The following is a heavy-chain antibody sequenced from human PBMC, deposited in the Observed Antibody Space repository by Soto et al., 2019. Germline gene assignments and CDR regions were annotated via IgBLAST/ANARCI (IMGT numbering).Heavy chain of an antibody. J-gene: IGHJ6*02. D-gene: IGHD3-3*01. CDR1: GFTFSSYA. V-gene: IGHV3-23*01. CDR3: AAQFWSPLDYYGMDV. Sequence: GGSLRLSCAASGFTFSSYAMSWVRQAPGKGLEWVSAISGSGGSTYYADSVKGRFTISRDNSKNTLYLQMNSLRAEDTAVYYCAAQFWSPLDYYGMDVWGQGTTVTVS. CDR2: ISGSGGST.